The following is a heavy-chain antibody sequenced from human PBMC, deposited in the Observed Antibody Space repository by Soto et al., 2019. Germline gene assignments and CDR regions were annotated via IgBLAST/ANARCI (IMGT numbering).Heavy chain of an antibody. J-gene: IGHJ6*03. Sequence: ASVKVSCKASGYTFTNYGITWVRQAPGQGLEWMGWIGAYNGNTHYTERLQGRVTMTTDTSTSTAYMELRGLRSDDSAVYYCASGRQLVGYFYFYMVARGNGTTVTVSS. CDR2: IGAYNGNT. D-gene: IGHD6-6*01. CDR3: ASGRQLVGYFYFYMVA. CDR1: GYTFTNYG. V-gene: IGHV1-18*01.